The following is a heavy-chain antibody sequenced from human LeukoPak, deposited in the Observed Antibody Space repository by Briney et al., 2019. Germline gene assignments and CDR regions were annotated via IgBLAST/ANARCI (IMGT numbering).Heavy chain of an antibody. CDR3: AREDVAGAYYYYYGMDV. Sequence: GGSLRLSCAASGFTFSSYAMHWVRQAPGKGPEYVSAISSTGDRTYYANSVKGRFTISRDNSKNTLYLQMGSLRAEDMAVYYCAREDVAGAYYYYYGMDVWGQGTTVTVSS. CDR1: GFTFSSYA. V-gene: IGHV3-64*01. D-gene: IGHD6-19*01. CDR2: ISSTGDRT. J-gene: IGHJ6*02.